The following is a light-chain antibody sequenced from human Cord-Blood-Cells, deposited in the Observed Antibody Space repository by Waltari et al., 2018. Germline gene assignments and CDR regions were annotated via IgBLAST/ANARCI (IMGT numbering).Light chain of an antibody. V-gene: IGLV2-23*01. J-gene: IGLJ3*02. CDR1: SSDVGSYNL. Sequence: QSALTQPASVSGSPGQSITISCTGTSSDVGSYNLVSWYQQHPGKAPKLMIYEGSKRPSGVSNRFSGSKSVHTASLTISGLQAEDDADYYCSSYAGSSTWVFGGGTKLTVL. CDR3: SSYAGSSTWV. CDR2: EGS.